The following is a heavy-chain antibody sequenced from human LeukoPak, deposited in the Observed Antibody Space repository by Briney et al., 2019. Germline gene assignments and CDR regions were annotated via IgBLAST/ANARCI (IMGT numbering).Heavy chain of an antibody. CDR3: AKGGSLSMVRGVIIRARFDN. CDR2: IYSGGST. CDR1: GFTVSSNY. V-gene: IGHV3-53*01. Sequence: PGGSLRLSCAASGFTVSSNYMSWVRQAPGKGLEWVSVIYSGGSTYYADSVKGRFTISRDNSKNTLYLQMNSLRAEDTALYYCAKGGSLSMVRGVIIRARFDNWGQGTLVTVSS. D-gene: IGHD3-10*01. J-gene: IGHJ4*02.